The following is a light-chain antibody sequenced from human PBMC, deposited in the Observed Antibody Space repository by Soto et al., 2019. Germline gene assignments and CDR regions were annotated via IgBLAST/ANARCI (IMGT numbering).Light chain of an antibody. Sequence: ETVVTQSPGTLSFYPWGIATLSCRASQSVSSYLAWYQQRPGQAPRLLIYDASNRATGIPARFSGSGSGTDFTLTISSLEAEDFAIYYCQQRSNWPSITFGQGTRLEIK. CDR3: QQRSNWPSIT. V-gene: IGKV3-11*01. CDR1: QSVSSY. CDR2: DAS. J-gene: IGKJ5*01.